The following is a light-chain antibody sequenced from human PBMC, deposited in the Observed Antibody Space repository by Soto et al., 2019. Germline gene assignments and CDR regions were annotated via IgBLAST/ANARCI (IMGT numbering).Light chain of an antibody. CDR2: GAS. CDR1: QSVSSSY. J-gene: IGKJ4*01. Sequence: EIVLTQSPGTLSLSPGERATLSCRASQSVSSSYLAWYQQKPGQAPRLLIYGASSRATGIPDRFSGSGSGTDFTLTISRLEPEDFAVYYCQQYYKWPLTFGGGTKAEI. V-gene: IGKV3-20*01. CDR3: QQYYKWPLT.